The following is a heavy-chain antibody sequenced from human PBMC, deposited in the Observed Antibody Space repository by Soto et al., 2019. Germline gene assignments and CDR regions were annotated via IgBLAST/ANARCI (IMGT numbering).Heavy chain of an antibody. V-gene: IGHV1-3*01. CDR3: ARIRAQQLDARFDY. D-gene: IGHD6-13*01. CDR1: GYTFRGHA. CDR2: INAGNNKT. Sequence: ALVKVSCKTSGYTFRGHAIHWLRQAPGQRPEWLGWINAGNNKTKYSEKFQGRVTITRVTSASTAYMELSSLRSEDTAVYYCARIRAQQLDARFDYWGQGTLVTVPS. J-gene: IGHJ4*02.